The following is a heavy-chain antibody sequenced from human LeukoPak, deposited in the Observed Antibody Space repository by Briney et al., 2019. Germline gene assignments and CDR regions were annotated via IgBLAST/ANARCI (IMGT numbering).Heavy chain of an antibody. CDR3: ARVGRALYSSSSFPHFDY. CDR1: GYTFTSYY. D-gene: IGHD6-6*01. V-gene: IGHV1-46*01. J-gene: IGHJ4*02. CDR2: INPSGGST. Sequence: ASVKVSFKASGYTFTSYYMHWVRQAPGQGLEWMGIINPSGGSTSYAQKSQGRVTMTRDTSTSTVYMELSSLRSEDTAVYYCARVGRALYSSSSFPHFDYWGQGTLVTVSS.